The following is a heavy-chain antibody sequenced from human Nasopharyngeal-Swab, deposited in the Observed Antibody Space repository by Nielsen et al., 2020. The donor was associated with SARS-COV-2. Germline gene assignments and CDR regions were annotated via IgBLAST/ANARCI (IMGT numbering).Heavy chain of an antibody. V-gene: IGHV3-30-3*01. D-gene: IGHD6-19*01. CDR2: ISYDGSNK. Sequence: GESLKISCAASGFTFSSYAMHWVRQAPGKGLEWVAVISYDGSNKYYADSVKGRFTISRDNSKNTLYLQMNSLRAEDTAVYYCARDSAVAGRGRVPGYWGQRTLVTVSS. CDR3: ARDSAVAGRGRVPGY. CDR1: GFTFSSYA. J-gene: IGHJ4*02.